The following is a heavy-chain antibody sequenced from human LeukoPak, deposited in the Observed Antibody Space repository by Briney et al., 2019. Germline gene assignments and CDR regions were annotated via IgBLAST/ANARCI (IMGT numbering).Heavy chain of an antibody. CDR3: ASGVRRTSCLDY. D-gene: IGHD2-2*01. CDR1: GFTVSSNY. Sequence: PGGSLILSCAASGFTVSSNYMSWVRQAPGKGLEWVSVLYSGGSTYYADSVKGRFTISRDNSKNTLYLQMNSLRAEDTAVYYCASGVRRTSCLDYWGHGTLVTVSS. J-gene: IGHJ4*01. V-gene: IGHV3-53*01. CDR2: LYSGGST.